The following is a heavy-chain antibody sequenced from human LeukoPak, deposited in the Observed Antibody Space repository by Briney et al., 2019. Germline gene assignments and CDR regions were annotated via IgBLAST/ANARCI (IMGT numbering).Heavy chain of an antibody. D-gene: IGHD7-27*01. J-gene: IGHJ2*01. CDR1: GGTFSSYA. V-gene: IGHV1-69*05. CDR2: IIPIFGTA. Sequence: GASVKVSCKASGGTFSSYAISWVRQAPGQGLEWMGGIIPIFGTANYAQKFQGRVTMTRDTSTSTVYMELSSLRSEDTAVYYCARGPPPGDGWYFDLWGRGTLVTVSS. CDR3: ARGPPPGDGWYFDL.